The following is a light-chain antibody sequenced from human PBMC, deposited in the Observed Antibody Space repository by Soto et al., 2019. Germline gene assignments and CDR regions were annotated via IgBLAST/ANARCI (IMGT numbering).Light chain of an antibody. CDR2: DAS. V-gene: IGKV3-11*01. Sequence: EIVLTQSPATLSLSPGERATLSCRASQSVSSYLAWYQQKPGQAPRLLIYDASNRTTGIPARFSGSGSGTDITLTSSSLEPEDFAVYYCQQRSNWPPRYTFGQGTKLESK. CDR1: QSVSSY. CDR3: QQRSNWPPRYT. J-gene: IGKJ2*01.